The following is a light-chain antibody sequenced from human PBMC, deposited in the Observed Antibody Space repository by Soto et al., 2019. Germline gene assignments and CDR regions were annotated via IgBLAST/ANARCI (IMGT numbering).Light chain of an antibody. J-gene: IGKJ3*01. CDR3: QQLDSYPRT. Sequence: IELTQSPSSLSASVGDRVTITCRASQGISSYLAWYQQKPGKAPNLLIYAASTLQGGVPSRFSGSGSGTDFTLTISSLQPEEFATYYCQQLDSYPRTFGGGTKVDIK. CDR2: AAS. V-gene: IGKV1-9*01. CDR1: QGISSY.